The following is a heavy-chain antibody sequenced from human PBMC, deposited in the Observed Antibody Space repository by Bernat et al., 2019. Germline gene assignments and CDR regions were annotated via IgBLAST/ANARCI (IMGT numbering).Heavy chain of an antibody. D-gene: IGHD2-2*01. CDR2: ISGYDGNT. CDR3: ARKCLTGSPYYYRAKDV. V-gene: IGHV1-18*01. Sequence: QVQLVQSGAEVKKPGASVKVSCKASGYTFSHYGISWVRQAPGQGLEWMGWISGYDGNTDYAGNFQGRVTMTTDTSTSTAYMEVRSLRPEDTAVFYCARKCLTGSPYYYRAKDVWGQGTTVTVSS. J-gene: IGHJ6*02. CDR1: GYTFSHYG.